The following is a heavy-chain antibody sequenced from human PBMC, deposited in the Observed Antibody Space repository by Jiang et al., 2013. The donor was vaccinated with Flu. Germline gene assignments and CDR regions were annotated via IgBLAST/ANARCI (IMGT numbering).Heavy chain of an antibody. CDR2: IRSKAHNYAT. CDR1: GFTFSDSA. V-gene: IGHV3-73*02. CDR3: THEGYVEDFDY. J-gene: IGHJ4*02. Sequence: QLVESGGGLVQPGGSLKLSCAASGFTFSDSAMHWVRQASGKGLEWVARIRSKAHNYATAYAASVKGRFTISRDDSKNTAYLQMNSLKTEDTAVYYCTHEGYVEDFDYWGQGTLVTVSS. D-gene: IGHD1-1*01.